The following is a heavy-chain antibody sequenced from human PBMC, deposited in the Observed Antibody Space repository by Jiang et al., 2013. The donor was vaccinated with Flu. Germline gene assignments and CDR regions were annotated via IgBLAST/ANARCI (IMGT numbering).Heavy chain of an antibody. J-gene: IGHJ4*02. Sequence: GPGLVKPSETLSLTCTVSGGSISSSSYYWGWIRQPPGKGLEWIGSIYYSGTTYHNPSLKSRVTISVDTSKNQFSLKLSSVTAADTAVFYCARHATYTSSWYYFDYWGQGTLVTVSS. V-gene: IGHV4-39*01. CDR3: ARHATYTSSWYYFDY. CDR2: IYYSGTT. D-gene: IGHD6-13*01. CDR1: GGSISSSSYY.